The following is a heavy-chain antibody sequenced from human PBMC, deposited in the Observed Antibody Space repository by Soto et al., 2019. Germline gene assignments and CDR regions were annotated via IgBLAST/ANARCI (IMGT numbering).Heavy chain of an antibody. Sequence: GGSLRLSCAASGFTFSSSGMHWVRQAPGKGLEWVAVIWYDGSNKYYADSVKGRFTISRDNSKNTLYLQMNSLRAEDTAVYYCARGVIVYGSGSYYGYGMDVWGQGTTVTVSS. V-gene: IGHV3-33*08. CDR2: IWYDGSNK. CDR1: GFTFSSSG. J-gene: IGHJ6*02. CDR3: ARGVIVYGSGSYYGYGMDV. D-gene: IGHD3-10*01.